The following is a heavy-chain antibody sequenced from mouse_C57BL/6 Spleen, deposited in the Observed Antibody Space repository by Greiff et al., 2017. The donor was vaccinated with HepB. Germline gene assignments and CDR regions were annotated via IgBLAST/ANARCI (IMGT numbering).Heavy chain of an antibody. V-gene: IGHV5-9*01. D-gene: IGHD2-3*01. CDR3: ARRGLLSGYYYAMDY. CDR1: GFTFSSYT. Sequence: EVQRVESGGGLVKPGGSLKLSCAASGFTFSSYTMSWVRQTPEKRLEWVATISGGGGNTYYPDSVKGRFTISRDNAKNTLYLQMSSLKSEDTALYYCARRGLLSGYYYAMDYWGQGTSVTVSS. J-gene: IGHJ4*01. CDR2: ISGGGGNT.